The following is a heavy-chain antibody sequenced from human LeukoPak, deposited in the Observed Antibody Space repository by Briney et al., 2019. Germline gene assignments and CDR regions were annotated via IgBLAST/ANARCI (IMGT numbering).Heavy chain of an antibody. CDR2: IRYDGSNK. CDR1: GFTFSSYG. Sequence: GGSLRLSCAASGFTFSSYGMHWVRQAPGKGLEWVAFIRYDGSNKYYADSVKGRFTISRDNSKNTLYLQMNSLRAEDTAVYYCARDLQVYYDSSTFDYWGQGTLVTVSS. D-gene: IGHD3-22*01. V-gene: IGHV3-30*02. CDR3: ARDLQVYYDSSTFDY. J-gene: IGHJ4*02.